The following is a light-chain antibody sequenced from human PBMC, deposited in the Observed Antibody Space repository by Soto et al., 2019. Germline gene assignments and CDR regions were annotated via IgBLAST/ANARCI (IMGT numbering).Light chain of an antibody. CDR3: QQYYSTPYT. J-gene: IGKJ2*01. V-gene: IGKV3-15*01. Sequence: EIVMTQSPATLSVSPGEGATLSCRASQSVSSKLAWYQQKPGQAPRLLIYGASTRATGIPARFSGSGSGTEFTLIISSLQAEDVAVYYCQQYYSTPYTFGQGTKLDIK. CDR2: GAS. CDR1: QSVSSK.